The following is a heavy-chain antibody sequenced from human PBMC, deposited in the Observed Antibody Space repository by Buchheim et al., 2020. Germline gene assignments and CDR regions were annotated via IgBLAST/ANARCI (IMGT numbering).Heavy chain of an antibody. CDR3: ARDNTTVTILFVW. CDR1: GFTFSSYA. V-gene: IGHV3-30*04. CDR2: ISYDGSNK. J-gene: IGHJ4*02. D-gene: IGHD4-17*01. Sequence: VQLVESGGGVVQPGRSLRLSCAASGFTFSSYAMHRVRQAPGKGLEWVAVISYDGSNKYYADSVKGRFTISRDNSKNTLYLQMNSLRAEDTAVYYCARDNTTVTILFVWWGQGTL.